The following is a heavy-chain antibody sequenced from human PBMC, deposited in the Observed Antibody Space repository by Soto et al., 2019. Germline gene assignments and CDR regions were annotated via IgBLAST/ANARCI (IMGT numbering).Heavy chain of an antibody. D-gene: IGHD6-13*01. Sequence: ASVKVSCKASGYTFTGYYMHWVRQAPGQGLEWMGWINPNSGGTNYAQKFQGWVTMTRDTSISTAYMELSRLRSDDTAVYYCARAMEQLVPDAFDIWGQGTMVTVSS. CDR1: GYTFTGYY. CDR2: INPNSGGT. CDR3: ARAMEQLVPDAFDI. J-gene: IGHJ3*02. V-gene: IGHV1-2*04.